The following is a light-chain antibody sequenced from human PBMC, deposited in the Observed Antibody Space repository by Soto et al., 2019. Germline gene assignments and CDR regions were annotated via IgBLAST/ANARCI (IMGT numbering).Light chain of an antibody. CDR3: QQYNNWPPMA. CDR2: DAS. Sequence: EIVMTQSPATLSVSPGERATLSCRASQSVSSNLAWYQQKPSQAPRLLIYDASTRATGIPARFSGSGSGTEFTLTISGLQSEDFAVYYCQQYNNWPPMAFGQGTKVEIK. V-gene: IGKV3-15*01. J-gene: IGKJ1*01. CDR1: QSVSSN.